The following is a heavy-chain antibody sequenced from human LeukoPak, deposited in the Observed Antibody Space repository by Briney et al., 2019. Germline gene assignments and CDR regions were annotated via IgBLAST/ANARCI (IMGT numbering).Heavy chain of an antibody. J-gene: IGHJ4*02. CDR1: GFMFSNYW. CDR3: ARDYN. CDR2: IKQDGSES. V-gene: IGHV3-7*01. Sequence: GGSLRLSCAASGFMFSNYWMSWVRQAPGKGLERVANIKQDGSESRYVDSVKGRFTISRDNAKSTLYLQMNSLRAEDTAVYYCARDYNLGQGTLVTVSS.